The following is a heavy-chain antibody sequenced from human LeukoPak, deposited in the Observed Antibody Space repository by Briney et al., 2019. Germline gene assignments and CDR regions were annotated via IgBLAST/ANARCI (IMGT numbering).Heavy chain of an antibody. CDR2: IYYSGST. CDR3: ARHQVDYGDYVNAFDI. J-gene: IGHJ3*02. Sequence: SETLSLTCTVSGGSISRYYWSWIRQPPGKGLEWIGYIYYSGSTNYNPSLKSRVTISVDTSKNQFSLKLSSVTAADTAVYYCARHQVDYGDYVNAFDIWGQATMVTVSS. CDR1: GGSISRYY. V-gene: IGHV4-59*08. D-gene: IGHD4-17*01.